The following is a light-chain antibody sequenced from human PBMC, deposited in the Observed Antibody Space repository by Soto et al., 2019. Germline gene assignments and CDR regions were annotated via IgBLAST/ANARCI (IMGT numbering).Light chain of an antibody. Sequence: QSALTQPPSASGSPGQSVTISCTGTISDVGGYNYVAWYQQHPGKAPKLMIYEVNKRPSGVPDRFSGSKSGSTASLTVSGLQAEDEADYYCSSYAGSSTYVFGTGTKVTGL. CDR3: SSYAGSSTYV. V-gene: IGLV2-8*01. CDR1: ISDVGGYNY. J-gene: IGLJ1*01. CDR2: EVN.